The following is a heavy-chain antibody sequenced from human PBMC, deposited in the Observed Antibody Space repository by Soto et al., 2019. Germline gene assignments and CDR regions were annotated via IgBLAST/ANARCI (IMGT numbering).Heavy chain of an antibody. CDR2: ISYDGSNN. V-gene: IGHV3-30*18. J-gene: IGHJ6*02. CDR3: AKDFAVVVTDIDYYYYGMDV. Sequence: QVQLVDSGGGVVQPGRSLRLSCAASGFTFSSYGMHWVRQAPGKGLEWVSVISYDGSNNYYADSVKVRFTISRDNSKKTLYLLMNSRRAEDTAVYYCAKDFAVVVTDIDYYYYGMDVWGHGTTVTVSS. D-gene: IGHD2-21*02. CDR1: GFTFSSYG.